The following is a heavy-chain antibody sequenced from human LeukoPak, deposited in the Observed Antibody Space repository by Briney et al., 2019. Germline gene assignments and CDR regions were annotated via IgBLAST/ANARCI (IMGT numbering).Heavy chain of an antibody. Sequence: GGSLRLSCAASGFTFSSYHMNWVRQAPGKGLEWVSFISKDGSAIYYADSMRGRFTISRDNAKHSVYLQMNSLRADDTAVYYCARGHGLGSPFDFWGQGTLVTVSS. J-gene: IGHJ4*02. CDR3: ARGHGLGSPFDF. CDR1: GFTFSSYH. D-gene: IGHD3-10*01. V-gene: IGHV3-21*06. CDR2: ISKDGSAI.